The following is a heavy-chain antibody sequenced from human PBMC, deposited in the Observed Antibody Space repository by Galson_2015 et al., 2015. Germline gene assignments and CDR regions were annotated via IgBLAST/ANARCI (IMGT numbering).Heavy chain of an antibody. CDR3: ARGWGYSETLFDY. D-gene: IGHD5-24*01. Sequence: SLRLSCAASGFTFSSYAMHWVRQAPGKGLEWVAVISYDGSNKYYADSVKGRFTISRDNSKNTLYLQMNSLRAEDTAVYYCARGWGYSETLFDYWGQGTLVTVSS. CDR2: ISYDGSNK. V-gene: IGHV3-30-3*01. J-gene: IGHJ4*02. CDR1: GFTFSSYA.